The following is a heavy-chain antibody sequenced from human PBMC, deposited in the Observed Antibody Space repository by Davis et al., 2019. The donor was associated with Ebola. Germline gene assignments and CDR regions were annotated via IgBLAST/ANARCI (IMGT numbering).Heavy chain of an antibody. CDR2: ISYDGSNK. D-gene: IGHD6-6*01. Sequence: GGSLRLSCAASGFTFSSYAMHWVRQAPGKGLEWVAVISYDGSNKYYADSVKGRFTVSRDNAKNSLYLQMNSLRDEDTAVYYCARGRGSPSIRDHWFDVWGQGTLVTVSS. CDR3: ARGRGSPSIRDHWFDV. CDR1: GFTFSSYA. V-gene: IGHV3-30*04. J-gene: IGHJ5*02.